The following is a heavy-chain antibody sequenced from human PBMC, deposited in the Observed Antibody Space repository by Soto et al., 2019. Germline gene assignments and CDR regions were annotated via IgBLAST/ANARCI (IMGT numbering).Heavy chain of an antibody. Sequence: QVQLVQSGAEVKKPGASVKVSCKASGYTFTSYDINWVRQATGQGLEWMGWMNPNSGNTGYAQKFKGRVTMTRNTSISTAYMELSSLRYEDTAVYYCARVGRGSGSYYTAYWGQGTLVTVSS. CDR3: ARVGRGSGSYYTAY. CDR2: MNPNSGNT. J-gene: IGHJ4*02. D-gene: IGHD3-10*01. V-gene: IGHV1-8*01. CDR1: GYTFTSYD.